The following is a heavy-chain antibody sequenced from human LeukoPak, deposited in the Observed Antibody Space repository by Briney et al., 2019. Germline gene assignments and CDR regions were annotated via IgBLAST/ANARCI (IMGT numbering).Heavy chain of an antibody. D-gene: IGHD5-24*01. Sequence: GGSLRLSCAASGFTFSSYSMNWVRQAPGKGLEWVSSISSSSSYIYYADSVKGRFTISRHNAKSSLYLQMNSLRAEDTAVYYCARVEMATMHAFDIWGQGTMVTVSS. CDR1: GFTFSSYS. J-gene: IGHJ3*02. V-gene: IGHV3-21*01. CDR2: ISSSSSYI. CDR3: ARVEMATMHAFDI.